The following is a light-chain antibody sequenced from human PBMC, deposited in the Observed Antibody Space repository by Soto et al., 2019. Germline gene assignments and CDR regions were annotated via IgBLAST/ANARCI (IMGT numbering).Light chain of an antibody. CDR2: WAS. V-gene: IGKV4-1*01. CDR1: QSVLYSSNNKNY. Sequence: DIVMTQSPDSPAVSLVERATINCKSSQSVLYSSNNKNYLAWYQQRPGQPPKLLIYWASTRESGVPDRFSGSGSGTDFTLNITSLQAEDVAVYYCQQYESTPPTCGQGIKLEIK. J-gene: IGKJ2*01. CDR3: QQYESTPPT.